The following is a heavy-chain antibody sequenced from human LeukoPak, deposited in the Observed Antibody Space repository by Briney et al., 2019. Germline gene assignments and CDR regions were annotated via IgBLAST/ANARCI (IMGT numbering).Heavy chain of an antibody. CDR3: ARDLFTTYYYGSGSYYMPGY. CDR1: GYTFTSYD. J-gene: IGHJ4*02. D-gene: IGHD3-10*01. Sequence: GASVKVSCKASGYTFTSYDINWVRQAPGQGLEWMGRIIPILGIANYAQKFQGRVTITADKSTSTAYMELSSLRSEDTAVYYCARDLFTTYYYGSGSYYMPGYWGQGTLVTVSS. CDR2: IIPILGIA. V-gene: IGHV1-69*04.